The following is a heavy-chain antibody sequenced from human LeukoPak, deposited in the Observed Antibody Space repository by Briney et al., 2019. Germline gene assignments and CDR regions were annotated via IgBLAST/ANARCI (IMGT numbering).Heavy chain of an antibody. CDR1: GYTFTGYY. Sequence: ASVKVSCKASGYTFTGYYMHWVRQAPGQGLEWMGRTNPNSGVTNYAQKFQGRVTMTRATSISTAYMDLSSLRSDDTAIYYCAIAPTGTNFDYWGQGTLVTVSS. CDR3: AIAPTGTNFDY. CDR2: TNPNSGVT. D-gene: IGHD1-1*01. V-gene: IGHV1-2*06. J-gene: IGHJ4*02.